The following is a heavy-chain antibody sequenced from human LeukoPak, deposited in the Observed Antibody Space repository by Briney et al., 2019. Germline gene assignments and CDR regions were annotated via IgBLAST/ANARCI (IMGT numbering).Heavy chain of an antibody. CDR2: IYTSGST. D-gene: IGHD3-10*01. V-gene: IGHV4-39*07. Sequence: SETLSLTCTVSGGSISSSSYYWGWIRQPPGKGLEWIGRIYTSGSTNYNPSLKSRVTISVDTSKNQFSLKLSSVTAADTAVYYCARDRGDYYGSGKHTRGYYYYGMDVWGQGTTVTVSS. CDR3: ARDRGDYYGSGKHTRGYYYYGMDV. CDR1: GGSISSSSYY. J-gene: IGHJ6*02.